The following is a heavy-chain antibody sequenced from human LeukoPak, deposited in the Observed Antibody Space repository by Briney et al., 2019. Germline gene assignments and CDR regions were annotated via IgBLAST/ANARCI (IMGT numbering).Heavy chain of an antibody. CDR2: LSGSGGST. CDR1: GFTFSSYA. CDR3: AKEAVAGDYFDY. D-gene: IGHD6-19*01. V-gene: IGHV3-23*01. Sequence: GGSLRLSCAASGFTFSSYAMSWVRQAPGKGLEWVSALSGSGGSTYYADSVKGRFTIARDNTKNTLHLQMNSLRDEDTAGYYCAKEAVAGDYFDYWGQGTLVTVSS. J-gene: IGHJ4*02.